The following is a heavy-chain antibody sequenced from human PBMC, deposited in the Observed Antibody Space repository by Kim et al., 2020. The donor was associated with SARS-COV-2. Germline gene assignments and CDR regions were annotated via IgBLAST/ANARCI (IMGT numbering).Heavy chain of an antibody. J-gene: IGHJ6*04. Sequence: SETLSLTCTVSGGSISSYYWSWIRQPPGKGLEWIGYIYYSGSTNYNPSLKSRVTISVDTSKNQFSLKLSSVTAADTAVYYCARYQVGGIVMDVWGKGTTVTVSS. CDR2: IYYSGST. CDR1: GGSISSYY. V-gene: IGHV4-59*01. D-gene: IGHD3-10*01. CDR3: ARYQVGGIVMDV.